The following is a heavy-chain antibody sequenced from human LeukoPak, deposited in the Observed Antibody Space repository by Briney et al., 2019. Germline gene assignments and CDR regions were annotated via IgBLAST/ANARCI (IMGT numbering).Heavy chain of an antibody. J-gene: IGHJ3*02. D-gene: IGHD2/OR15-2a*01. Sequence: GGSLRLSCAASGFTFSDYYMSWIRQAPVKGLEWVAVISYDGSNKYYADSVKGRFTISRDNSKDTLYVQMNSLRAEDTAVYYCARDKSTNDAFDIWGQGTMVTVSS. CDR2: ISYDGSNK. CDR1: GFTFSDYY. V-gene: IGHV3-30-3*01. CDR3: ARDKSTNDAFDI.